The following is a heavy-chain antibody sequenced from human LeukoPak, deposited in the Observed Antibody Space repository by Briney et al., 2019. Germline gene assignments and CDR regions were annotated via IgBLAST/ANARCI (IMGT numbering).Heavy chain of an antibody. V-gene: IGHV3-66*01. Sequence: GGSLRLSCAASGFTVSSNYMSWVRQAPGKGLEWVSVIYTAGSTYYADSVKGRFTISRDNSKNTLYLQMNSLRAEDTAVYYCASLPPNDAFDIWGQGTMVTVSS. CDR2: IYTAGST. J-gene: IGHJ3*02. CDR1: GFTVSSNY. CDR3: ASLPPNDAFDI.